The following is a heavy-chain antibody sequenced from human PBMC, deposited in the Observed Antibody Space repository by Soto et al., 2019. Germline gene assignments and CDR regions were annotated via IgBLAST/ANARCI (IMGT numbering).Heavy chain of an antibody. CDR3: ATSLREYYDFWSGYPPFGMDV. D-gene: IGHD3-3*01. CDR1: GGSFSGYY. CDR2: INHSGST. Sequence: SETLSLTCAVYGGSFSGYYWSWIRQPPGKGLECIGEINHSGSTNYNPSLKSRVTISVDTSKNQFSLKLSSVTAADTAVYYCATSLREYYDFWSGYPPFGMDVWGQGTTVTVSS. V-gene: IGHV4-34*01. J-gene: IGHJ6*02.